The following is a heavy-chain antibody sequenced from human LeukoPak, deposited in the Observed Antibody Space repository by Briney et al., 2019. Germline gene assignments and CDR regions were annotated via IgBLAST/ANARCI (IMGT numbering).Heavy chain of an antibody. J-gene: IGHJ4*02. V-gene: IGHV4-4*09. CDR2: IYTSGST. D-gene: IGHD1-14*01. Sequence: SETLSLTCTVAAGSFTNYYWSWISHPAGKEMEWIGYIYTSGSTNYNPAVKSRVTMSLDTSKNQLSLKRSSVTAADTAVYHCARSRNSYYFDYWGQGTLVSVSS. CDR1: AGSFTNYY. CDR3: ARSRNSYYFDY.